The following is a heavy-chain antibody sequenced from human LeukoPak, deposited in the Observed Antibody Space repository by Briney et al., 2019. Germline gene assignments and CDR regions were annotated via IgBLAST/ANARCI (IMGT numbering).Heavy chain of an antibody. CDR2: IYYSGST. CDR3: ARHSSGYYYYYYYMDV. D-gene: IGHD3-22*01. CDR1: SSYG. Sequence: SSYGMHWVRQPPGKGPEWIGSIYYSGSTYYNPSLKSRVTISVDTSKNQFSLKLSSVTAADTAVYYCARHSSGYYYYYYYMDVWGKGTTVTISS. V-gene: IGHV4-39*01. J-gene: IGHJ6*03.